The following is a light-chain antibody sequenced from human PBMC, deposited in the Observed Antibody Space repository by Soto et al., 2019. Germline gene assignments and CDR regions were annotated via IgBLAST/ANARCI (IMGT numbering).Light chain of an antibody. CDR3: CSYAGSSSV. J-gene: IGLJ1*01. V-gene: IGLV2-23*01. CDR2: EGS. CDR1: SSDLGGYNY. Sequence: QSALTQPASVSGSPGQSITISCTGTSSDLGGYNYVSWYQHHPGKAPKLMIYEGSKRPSGVSNRFSGSKSGNTASLTISGLQAEDEADYYCCSYAGSSSVFGTGTKVTVL.